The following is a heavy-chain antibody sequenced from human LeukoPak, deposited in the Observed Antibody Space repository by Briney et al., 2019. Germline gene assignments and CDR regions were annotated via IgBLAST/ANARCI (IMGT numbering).Heavy chain of an antibody. CDR2: IKVDGREK. D-gene: IGHD3-10*01. Sequence: PGGSLRLSCAASRFTFSSYWMSWVRQAPGRGLEWVAKIKVDGREKDYLDSVKGRFTISRDNAKNSLYLQMDSLRAEDTAMYYCARDSRGGFDCWGQGTLVTVSS. CDR3: ARDSRGGFDC. CDR1: RFTFSSYW. V-gene: IGHV3-7*01. J-gene: IGHJ4*02.